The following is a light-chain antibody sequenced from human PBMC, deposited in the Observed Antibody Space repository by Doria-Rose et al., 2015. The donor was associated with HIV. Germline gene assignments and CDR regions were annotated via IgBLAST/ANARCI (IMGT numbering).Light chain of an antibody. CDR2: WAS. V-gene: IGKV4-1*01. J-gene: IGKJ2*01. CDR3: QQYYSGYT. Sequence: TQPPDSLAVSLGERATINCKSSQRVLYSSNNKNYLAWYQHKPGQPPKLLIYWASTRESGVPDRFSGSGSGTDFTLTISSLQAEDVAVYYCQQYYSGYTFEQGTKLEIK. CDR1: QRVLYSSNNKNY.